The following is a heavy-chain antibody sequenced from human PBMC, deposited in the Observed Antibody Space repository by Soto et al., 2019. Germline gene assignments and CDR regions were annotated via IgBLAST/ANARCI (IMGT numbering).Heavy chain of an antibody. J-gene: IGHJ4*02. D-gene: IGHD3-22*01. CDR2: IYYSGST. CDR1: GGSISSGGYY. V-gene: IGHV4-31*03. CDR3: ARVWDSSGPNFDY. Sequence: QVQLQESGPGLVKPSQTLSLTCTVSGGSISSGGYYWSWIRQHPGKGLEWIGYIYYSGSTYYNSSLKSRVTISVDTSKNQFSRKLSSVTAADTAVYYCARVWDSSGPNFDYWGQGTLVTVSS.